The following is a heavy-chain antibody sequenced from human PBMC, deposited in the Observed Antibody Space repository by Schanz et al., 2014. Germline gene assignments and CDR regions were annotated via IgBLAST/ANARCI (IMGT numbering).Heavy chain of an antibody. V-gene: IGHV1-46*01. CDR2: INPIGGST. Sequence: QVQLVQSGTQAKKPGASVKVSCKAPGHTLSAYSLHRVRQAPGQGLEWMGIINPIGGSTTYAQNFQGRVTMTRNTSTSTDNVELSNLRSENTAVYYCARDAVDAAAGGNYWGQGTLVTVSS. J-gene: IGHJ4*02. CDR3: ARDAVDAAAGGNY. D-gene: IGHD6-13*01. CDR1: GHTLSAYS.